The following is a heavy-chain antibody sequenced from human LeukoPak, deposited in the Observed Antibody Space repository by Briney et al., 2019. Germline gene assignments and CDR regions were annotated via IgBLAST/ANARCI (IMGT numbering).Heavy chain of an antibody. CDR2: ISAYNGNT. Sequence: ASVKVSCKASGYTFTSYGISWVRQAPGQGLEWMGWISAYNGNTNYAQKLQGRVTMTTDTSTSTAYMELRSLRSDDTAVYYCARDRSVNYYDSSPFDCWGQGTLVTVSS. J-gene: IGHJ4*02. D-gene: IGHD3-22*01. CDR1: GYTFTSYG. CDR3: ARDRSVNYYDSSPFDC. V-gene: IGHV1-18*01.